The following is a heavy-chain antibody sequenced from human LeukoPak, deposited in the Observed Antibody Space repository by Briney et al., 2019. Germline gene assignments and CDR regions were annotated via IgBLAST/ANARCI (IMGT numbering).Heavy chain of an antibody. J-gene: IGHJ6*03. D-gene: IGHD5-12*01. Sequence: PGSSLRLSCAASGFTFSSYGMHWVRQAPGQGLEWVAVIWYDGSNKYYADSVKGRFTISRDNSKNTLYLQMNSLRAEDTAVYYCARVPQDAYEVYMDVWGKGTTVTVSS. CDR2: IWYDGSNK. V-gene: IGHV3-33*01. CDR1: GFTFSSYG. CDR3: ARVPQDAYEVYMDV.